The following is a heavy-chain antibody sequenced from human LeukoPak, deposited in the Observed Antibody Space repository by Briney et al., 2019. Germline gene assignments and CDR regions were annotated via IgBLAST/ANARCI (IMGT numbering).Heavy chain of an antibody. CDR3: ASNSLGYDILTGYSPAYYYYGMDV. J-gene: IGHJ6*04. CDR2: IIPIFGTA. CDR1: GGTFSSYA. V-gene: IGHV1-69*06. Sequence: ASVKVSCKASGGTFSSYAISWVRQAPGQGLEWMGGIIPIFGTANYAQKFQGRVTITADKSTSTAYMELSSLRSEDTAVYYCASNSLGYDILTGYSPAYYYYGMDVWGKGTTVTVSS. D-gene: IGHD3-9*01.